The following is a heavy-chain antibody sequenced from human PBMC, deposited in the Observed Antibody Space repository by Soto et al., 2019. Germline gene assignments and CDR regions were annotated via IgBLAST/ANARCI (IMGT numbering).Heavy chain of an antibody. D-gene: IGHD2-8*01. CDR1: GYTFSTYW. V-gene: IGHV5-51*01. CDR2: IFPGDSDT. Sequence: GESLKISCRGSGYTFSTYWIAWVRQMPGKGLEWMGIIFPGDSDTIYSPAFQGQVTISADKSSNTAYLQWRSLKASDTAMYYCARQGIRRFCSNDVCRYYFYFWGQGTPVTVSS. J-gene: IGHJ4*02. CDR3: ARQGIRRFCSNDVCRYYFYF.